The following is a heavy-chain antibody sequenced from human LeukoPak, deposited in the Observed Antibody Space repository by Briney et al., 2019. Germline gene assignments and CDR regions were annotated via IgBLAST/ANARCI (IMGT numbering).Heavy chain of an antibody. D-gene: IGHD2-21*01. V-gene: IGHV3-53*01. CDR1: GFTVSSNY. CDR3: ARVSFRYYFDY. J-gene: IGHJ4*02. CDR2: IYSGGST. Sequence: GGSLRLSCAASGFTVSSNYMSWVRQAPGKGLEWVSVIYSGGSTYDADSVKGRFTISRDNSKNTLYLQMNSLRVEDTAVYYCARVSFRYYFDYWGQGTLVTVSS.